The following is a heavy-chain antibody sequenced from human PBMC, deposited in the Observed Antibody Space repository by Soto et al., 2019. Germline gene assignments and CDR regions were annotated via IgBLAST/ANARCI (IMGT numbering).Heavy chain of an antibody. D-gene: IGHD3-22*01. V-gene: IGHV4-4*02. Sequence: PSETLSLTCAVSGGSISSSNWWSWVRQPPGKGLEWIGEIYHSGSTNYNPSLKSRVTISVDKSKNQFSLKLSSVTAANTAVYYCARVVAYYDSSGYYRWFDPWGQGTLVTVSS. CDR2: IYHSGST. CDR3: ARVVAYYDSSGYYRWFDP. CDR1: GGSISSSNW. J-gene: IGHJ5*02.